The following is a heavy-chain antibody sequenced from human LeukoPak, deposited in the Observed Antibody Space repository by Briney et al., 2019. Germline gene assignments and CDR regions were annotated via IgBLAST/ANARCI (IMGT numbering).Heavy chain of an antibody. CDR1: GGSFSGYY. CDR3: ARGRVGVVTTSCYRIGGCSRGPGYYYYGMDV. D-gene: IGHD2-2*01. CDR2: INHSGST. V-gene: IGHV4-34*01. J-gene: IGHJ6*02. Sequence: SETLSLTCAVYGGSFSGYYWSRIRQPPGKGLEWLGEINHSGSTNYNPSLKSRVTISVDTSKNQFSLKLSSVTAADTAVYYCARGRVGVVTTSCYRIGGCSRGPGYYYYGMDVWGQGTTVTVSS.